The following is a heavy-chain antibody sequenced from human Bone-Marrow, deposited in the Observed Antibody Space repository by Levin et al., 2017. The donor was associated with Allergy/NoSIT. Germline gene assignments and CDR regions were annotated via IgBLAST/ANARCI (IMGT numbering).Heavy chain of an antibody. D-gene: IGHD6-19*01. CDR1: GGSISGSY. J-gene: IGHJ4*02. Sequence: SETLSLTCSVSGGSISGSYWTWIRQPPGKGLEWIGSIYYSGSTYYNPSLKSRVTMSVDTSKNQFSLKLISVTATGAAVYYCARRAAWLAPDCWVQGTLVTVSS. V-gene: IGHV4-39*01. CDR3: ARRAAWLAPDC. CDR2: IYYSGST.